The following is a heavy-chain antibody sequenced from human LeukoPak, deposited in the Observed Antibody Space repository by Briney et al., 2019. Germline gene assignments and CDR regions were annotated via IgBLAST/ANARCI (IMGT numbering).Heavy chain of an antibody. J-gene: IGHJ4*02. Sequence: GGSLRLSCAPSGFIFDDYGMSWVRQAPGRGLEWVSGINWNGGSTSYADSVKGRFTISRDNAKNSLYLQMNSLRAEDTAFYYCARAHFSGSFGYWGQGTLVTVSS. D-gene: IGHD1-26*01. CDR2: INWNGGST. CDR1: GFIFDDYG. CDR3: ARAHFSGSFGY. V-gene: IGHV3-20*04.